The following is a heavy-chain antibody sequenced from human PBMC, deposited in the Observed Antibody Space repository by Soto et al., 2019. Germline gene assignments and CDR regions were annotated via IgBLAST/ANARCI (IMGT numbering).Heavy chain of an antibody. CDR3: ARERLRLFDY. Sequence: GGSLRLSCSASGFTVSTYTMGWVRLAPGKGLEWVSTIFSGGVTTKYADSVTGRFSISRDNSKNTLYLQMNSLRAEDTAVYYCARERLRLFDYWGQGTLVTVSS. CDR2: IFSGGVTT. V-gene: IGHV3-23*01. CDR1: GFTVSTYT. D-gene: IGHD5-12*01. J-gene: IGHJ4*02.